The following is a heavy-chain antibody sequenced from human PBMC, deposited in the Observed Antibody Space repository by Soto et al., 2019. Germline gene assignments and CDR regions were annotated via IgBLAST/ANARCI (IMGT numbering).Heavy chain of an antibody. V-gene: IGHV4-34*01. Sequence: QVQLKQWGAGLLKPSETLSLTCAVYGGSFSGYYWSWIRQPTGKGLEWIGEINHRGSTNYNPSLNDRDTIHRPIYKKPAYLKLSSVTAEHTALDYCARGTVCTSTTCYFMDPSSWGIAAACSLEYWGQGTLVILSS. CDR3: ARGTVCTSTTCYFMDPSSWGIAAACSLEY. CDR1: GGSFSGYY. CDR2: INHRGST. D-gene: IGHD6-13*01. J-gene: IGHJ4*02.